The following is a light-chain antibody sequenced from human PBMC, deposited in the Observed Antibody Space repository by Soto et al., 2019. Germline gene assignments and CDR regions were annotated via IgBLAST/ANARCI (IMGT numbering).Light chain of an antibody. V-gene: IGLV2-14*01. CDR1: SSDVGGYNY. CDR2: EVS. CDR3: SSYTSSSTLYV. Sequence: QSVLTPPASVSGSPGQSLTISCTGTSSDVGGYNYVSWYQQHPGKAPKLMIYEVSNRPSGVSNRFSGSKSGNTASLTISGLQAEDEADYYCSSYTSSSTLYVFGTGTKVTVL. J-gene: IGLJ1*01.